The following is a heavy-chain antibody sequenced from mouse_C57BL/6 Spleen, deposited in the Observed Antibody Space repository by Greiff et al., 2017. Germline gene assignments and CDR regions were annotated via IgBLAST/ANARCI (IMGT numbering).Heavy chain of an antibody. Sequence: VQLQQPGAELVKPGASVKVSCKASGYTFTSYWMHWVKQRPGQGLEWIGKIHAADSDTNYNPKFKGKATMTVDKSSSTAYMQLSSQTSEDSAVYYCAYDGSRSGNDMDYWGQGTSVTVSA. V-gene: IGHV1-74*01. CDR2: IHAADSDT. J-gene: IGHJ4*01. CDR1: GYTFTSYW. CDR3: AYDGSRSGNDMDY. D-gene: IGHD1-1*01.